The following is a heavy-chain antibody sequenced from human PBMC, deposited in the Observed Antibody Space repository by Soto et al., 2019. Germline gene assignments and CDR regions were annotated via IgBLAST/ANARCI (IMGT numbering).Heavy chain of an antibody. D-gene: IGHD3-16*01. CDR3: AKENTYSDYVWGSYPYYYYYYGMDV. CDR1: GFTFSSYA. CDR2: ISGSGGST. J-gene: IGHJ6*02. Sequence: GGSLRLSCAASGFTFSSYAMSWVRQAPGKGLEWVSAISGSGGSTYYADSVKGRFTISRDNSKNTLYLQMNSLRAEDTAVYYCAKENTYSDYVWGSYPYYYYYYGMDVWGQGTTVTVSS. V-gene: IGHV3-23*01.